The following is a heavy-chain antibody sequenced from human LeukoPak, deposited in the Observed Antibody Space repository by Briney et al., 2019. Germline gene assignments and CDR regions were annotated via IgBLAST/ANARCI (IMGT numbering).Heavy chain of an antibody. Sequence: GGSLRLSCAAPGFSFNIYAMGWVRQAPGKGLEWVSVIGSGSVDKHYADTVRGRFDISRDNSKNRLFLQMNSLRVEDSGVYYCAKRVPLTALDSWGQGTLVTVSS. CDR2: IGSGSVDK. J-gene: IGHJ5*01. CDR1: GFSFNIYA. D-gene: IGHD3-3*01. CDR3: AKRVPLTALDS. V-gene: IGHV3-23*01.